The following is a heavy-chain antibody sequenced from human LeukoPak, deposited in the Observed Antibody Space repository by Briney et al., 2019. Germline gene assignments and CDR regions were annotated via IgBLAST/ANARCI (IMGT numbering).Heavy chain of an antibody. V-gene: IGHV3-74*01. CDR3: AKDRSSGGNAFDV. Sequence: GSLRLSCAASGFTFSSYWMHWVRKAPGKGLVWVSRINSDGSSTSYADSVKGRFTISRDNSKNTLYLQMNSLRVEDTAVYHCAKDRSSGGNAFDVWGQGTMVTVSS. J-gene: IGHJ3*01. CDR1: GFTFSSYW. CDR2: INSDGSST. D-gene: IGHD6-19*01.